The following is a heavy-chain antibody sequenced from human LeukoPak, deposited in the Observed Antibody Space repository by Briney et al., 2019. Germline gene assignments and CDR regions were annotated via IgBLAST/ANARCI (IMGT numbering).Heavy chain of an antibody. CDR1: GGSISSSSYY. Sequence: SETLSLTCTVSGGSISSSSYYWGWIRQPPGKGLEWIGSIYYSGSTYYNPSLKSRVTISVDMSKNQFSLKLSSVTAADTAVYYCAREAASWNYPGAFDIWGQGTMVTVSS. CDR2: IYYSGST. D-gene: IGHD1-7*01. J-gene: IGHJ3*02. V-gene: IGHV4-39*07. CDR3: AREAASWNYPGAFDI.